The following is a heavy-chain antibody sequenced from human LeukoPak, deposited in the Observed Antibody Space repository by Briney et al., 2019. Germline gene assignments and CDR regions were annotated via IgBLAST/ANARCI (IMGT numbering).Heavy chain of an antibody. J-gene: IGHJ3*02. CDR2: IIPIFGTA. CDR1: GGTFSSYA. CDR3: ARDGLYCSSTSCYPI. Sequence: SVKVSCKTSGGTFSSYAISWVRQAPGQGLEWMGGIIPIFGTANYAQKFQGRVTITADESTSTAYMELSSLRSEDTAVYYCARDGLYCSSTSCYPIWGQGTMVTVSS. D-gene: IGHD2-2*01. V-gene: IGHV1-69*13.